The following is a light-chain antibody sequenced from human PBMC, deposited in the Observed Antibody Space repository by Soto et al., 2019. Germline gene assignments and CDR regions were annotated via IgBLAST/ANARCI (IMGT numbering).Light chain of an antibody. CDR1: QSVSSY. CDR3: QQLSNWPRT. Sequence: EIVLTQSPATLSLSPGERATLSCRASQSVSSYLAWYQQKPGQTPRLLIYDASNRATGIPARFSGSGSGTDFTLTISSLEPEDFADYYCQQLSNWPRTFAQGTRVAIK. V-gene: IGKV3-11*01. CDR2: DAS. J-gene: IGKJ1*01.